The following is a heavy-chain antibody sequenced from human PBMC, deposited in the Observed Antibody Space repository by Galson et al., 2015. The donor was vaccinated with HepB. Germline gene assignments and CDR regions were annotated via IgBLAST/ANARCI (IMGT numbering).Heavy chain of an antibody. D-gene: IGHD3-9*01. CDR2: INAGNGNT. V-gene: IGHV1-3*01. CDR1: GYTFTSYA. CDR3: ARGDYYDILTLNYYYGMDV. Sequence: SVKVSCKASGYTFTSYAMHWVRQAPGQRLEWMGWINAGNGNTKYSQKFQGRVTITRDTSASTAYMELSSLRSEDTAVYYCARGDYYDILTLNYYYGMDVWGQGTTVTVSS. J-gene: IGHJ6*02.